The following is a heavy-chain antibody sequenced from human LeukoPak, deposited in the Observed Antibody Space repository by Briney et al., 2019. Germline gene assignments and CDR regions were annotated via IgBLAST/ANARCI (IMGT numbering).Heavy chain of an antibody. Sequence: GGSLRLSCAASGLTVSSNYMSWVRQAPGKGLEWVSLIYAGGSTYYADSVRGRFTTSRDNSKNTLYLQMNSLTPEDTAVYYCARGFGKAAADVFGGYTMDVWGQGTTVIVSS. V-gene: IGHV3-66*02. D-gene: IGHD6-13*01. CDR2: IYAGGST. CDR3: ARGFGKAAADVFGGYTMDV. CDR1: GLTVSSNY. J-gene: IGHJ6*02.